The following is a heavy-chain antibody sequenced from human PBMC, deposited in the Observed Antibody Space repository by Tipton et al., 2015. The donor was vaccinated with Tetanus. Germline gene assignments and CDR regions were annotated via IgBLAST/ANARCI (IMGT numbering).Heavy chain of an antibody. CDR1: GYTFTGYD. V-gene: IGHV1-18*01. D-gene: IGHD1-26*01. CDR3: VRDKVGGITGFDH. J-gene: IGHJ4*02. CDR2: INTHNGDT. Sequence: QLVQSGAEVKRPGASVKVSCKSSGYTFTGYDVSWVRQAPGRGLEWMGWINTHNGDTDYAQRFQGRVSMTTDTSTSTAYMELRGLRSDDTALYFCVRDKVGGITGFDHWGQGTLVTVSS.